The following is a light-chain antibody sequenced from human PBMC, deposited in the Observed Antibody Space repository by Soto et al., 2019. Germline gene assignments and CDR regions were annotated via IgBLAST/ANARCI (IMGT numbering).Light chain of an antibody. V-gene: IGLV2-14*01. CDR3: SSYTSSSTWV. Sequence: QSALTQPASVSGSPGQSITISCTGSSSDVGTYKYVSWYQQHPGEAPKLMIYEVCNRPSGVSDRFSGSKSGNTASLIISGLQAEDEADYYCSSYTSSSTWVFGGGTKLTVL. CDR2: EVC. CDR1: SSDVGTYKY. J-gene: IGLJ3*02.